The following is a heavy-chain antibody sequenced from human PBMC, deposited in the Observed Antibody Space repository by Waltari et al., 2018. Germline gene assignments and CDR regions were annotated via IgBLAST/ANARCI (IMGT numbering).Heavy chain of an antibody. D-gene: IGHD1-20*01. CDR1: GGTFSSYA. V-gene: IGHV1-69*04. Sequence: QVQLVQSGAEVKKPGSSVKVSCKASGGTFSSYAISWVRQAPGQGLEWMGRIIPILGIANYAQKFQGRVTITADKSTSTAYMELSSLRSEDTAVYYCARDLGIRNWFDPWGQGTLVTVSS. CDR3: ARDLGIRNWFDP. J-gene: IGHJ5*02. CDR2: IIPILGIA.